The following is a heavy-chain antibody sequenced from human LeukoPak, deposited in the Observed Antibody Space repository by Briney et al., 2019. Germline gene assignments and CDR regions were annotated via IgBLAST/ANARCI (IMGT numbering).Heavy chain of an antibody. D-gene: IGHD5-24*01. CDR3: ATGRRDGYYYYYYYMDV. Sequence: ASVKVSCKASGYTFTSYYMHWVRQAPGQGLEWMGLINPSGSSTIYAQKFQGRVTMTEDTSTDTAYMELSSLRSEDTAVYYCATGRRDGYYYYYYYMDVWGKGTTVTISS. J-gene: IGHJ6*03. CDR1: GYTFTSYY. V-gene: IGHV1-46*01. CDR2: INPSGSST.